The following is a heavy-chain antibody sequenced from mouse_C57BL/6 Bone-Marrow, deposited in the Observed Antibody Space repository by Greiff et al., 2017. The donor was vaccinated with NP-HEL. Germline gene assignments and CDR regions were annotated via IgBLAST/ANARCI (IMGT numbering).Heavy chain of an antibody. J-gene: IGHJ4*01. CDR2: ISDGGSYT. V-gene: IGHV5-4*03. D-gene: IGHD1-1*01. CDR3: ARFITTVGMDY. Sequence: EVKLVESGGGLVKPGGSLKLSCAASGFTFSSYAMSWVRQTPEKRLEWVATISDGGSYTYYPDNVKGRFTISRDNAKNNLYLQMSHLKSEDTAMDYCARFITTVGMDYWGQGTSVTVSS. CDR1: GFTFSSYA.